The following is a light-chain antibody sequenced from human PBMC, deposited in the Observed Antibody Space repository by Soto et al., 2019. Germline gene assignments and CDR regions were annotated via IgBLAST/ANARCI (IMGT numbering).Light chain of an antibody. CDR3: QSHDSSLSVKDVV. V-gene: IGLV1-40*01. Sequence: QSVLTQPPSVSGAPGQRVTISCTGSSSNIGAGYDVHWYQQLPRTAPKLLIYGNSNRPSGVPDRFSGSKSGTSASLAITGLQAEDEADYYCQSHDSSLSVKDVVFGGGPKLTVL. CDR2: GNS. J-gene: IGLJ2*01. CDR1: SSNIGAGYD.